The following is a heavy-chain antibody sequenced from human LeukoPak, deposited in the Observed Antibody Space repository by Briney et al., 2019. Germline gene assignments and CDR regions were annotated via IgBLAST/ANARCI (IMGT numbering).Heavy chain of an antibody. V-gene: IGHV3-53*01. CDR2: FDIGGTT. D-gene: IGHD2-15*01. CDR1: GFTHSSNH. CDR3: ARDGSRHYYFDY. J-gene: IGHJ4*02. Sequence: GGSLRLSCVASGFTHSSNHMNSVRQAPGREVGLVSIFDIGGTTYFSDSVRGRFTISRDNSKNTMYLEMNSLRAEDTAVYYCARDGSRHYYFDYWGQGTLVTVSS.